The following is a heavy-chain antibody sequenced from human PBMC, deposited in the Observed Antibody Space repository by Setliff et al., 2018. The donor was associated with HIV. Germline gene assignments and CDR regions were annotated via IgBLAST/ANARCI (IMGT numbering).Heavy chain of an antibody. D-gene: IGHD4-17*01. V-gene: IGHV5-51*01. CDR1: DYTFTTYW. Sequence: PGESLKISCKAVDYTFTTYWIGCVRQMPGEGLEWMGIIYPDDSNIRYNPSFKSQVTISADKSITTAYLEIHNLKASDTATYYCARQTVHLTHSLDYGPPNRDYDYGMDVWGQGTTVTVSS. CDR3: ARQTVHLTHSLDYGPPNRDYDYGMDV. J-gene: IGHJ6*01. CDR2: IYPDDSNI.